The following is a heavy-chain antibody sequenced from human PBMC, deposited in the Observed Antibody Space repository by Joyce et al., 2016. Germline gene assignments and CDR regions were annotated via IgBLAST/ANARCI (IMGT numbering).Heavy chain of an antibody. CDR2: INHGGST. J-gene: IGHJ4*02. CDR1: GESFRGHY. Sequence: QVQIQQWGAGLVKPSETLSLTCAFYGESFRGHYWSWIRQSPGKGLEWIGDINHGGSTTYNPSLKSRVTMSVDTSKNQISLRLTSVTVADTAIYYCASLFPFDYWGQGTLVTVSS. V-gene: IGHV4-34*01. CDR3: ASLFPFDY.